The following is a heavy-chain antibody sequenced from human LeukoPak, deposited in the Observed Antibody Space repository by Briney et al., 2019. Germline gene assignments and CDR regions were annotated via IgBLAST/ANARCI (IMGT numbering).Heavy chain of an antibody. CDR2: INSDGINT. V-gene: IGHV3-74*01. J-gene: IGHJ5*02. CDR3: ARDLGQYYDTSDNWFDP. D-gene: IGHD3-22*01. CDR1: GFTFSNYW. Sequence: GGSLRLSCAASGFTFSNYWMHWVRQAPGKGLGWVSRINSDGINTSYADSVKGRFTISRDNAKNTLNLQMNSLRAEDTAVYYCARDLGQYYDTSDNWFDPWGQASLVTVPA.